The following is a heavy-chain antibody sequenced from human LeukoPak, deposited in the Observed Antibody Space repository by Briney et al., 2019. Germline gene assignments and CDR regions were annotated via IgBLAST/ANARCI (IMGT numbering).Heavy chain of an antibody. CDR1: GYTFTSYY. Sequence: GASVKVSCKASGYTFTSYYRHWVRQAPGQGLEWMGIINPSGGSTSYAQKFQGGVTMTRDTSTSTVYMELSSLRSEDTAVYYCARDGSMVRGVIITPRRWFDPWGQGTLVTVSS. CDR2: INPSGGST. D-gene: IGHD3-10*01. V-gene: IGHV1-46*01. J-gene: IGHJ5*02. CDR3: ARDGSMVRGVIITPRRWFDP.